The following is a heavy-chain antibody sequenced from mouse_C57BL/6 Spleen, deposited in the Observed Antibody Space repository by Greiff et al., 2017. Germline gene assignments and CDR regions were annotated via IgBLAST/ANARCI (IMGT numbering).Heavy chain of an antibody. D-gene: IGHD2-2*01. J-gene: IGHJ3*01. Sequence: EVMLVESGPGMVKPSQSLSLTCTVTGYSITSGYDWHWIRHFPGNKLEWMGYISYSGSTNYNPSLKSRISITHDTSKNHFFLKLNSVTTEDTATYYCARERYGYDASWLAYWGQGTLVTVSA. CDR3: ARERYGYDASWLAY. V-gene: IGHV3-1*01. CDR1: GYSITSGYD. CDR2: ISYSGST.